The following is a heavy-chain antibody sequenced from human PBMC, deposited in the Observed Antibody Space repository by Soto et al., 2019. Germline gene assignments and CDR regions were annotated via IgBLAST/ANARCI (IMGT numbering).Heavy chain of an antibody. CDR2: IYYSGST. CDR1: GGSIVSGYCY. Sequence: SETLPVTSNVSGGSIVSGYCYWSWIRQRPGKGLEWIGYIYYSGSTYYNPSLKSRVTISVDTSKNQFSLKLSSVTAADTAVYYCARGYYYDSSGYSNPQDVWGQGTTVTVS. CDR3: ARGYYYDSSGYSNPQDV. D-gene: IGHD3-22*01. J-gene: IGHJ6*02. V-gene: IGHV4-30-4*01.